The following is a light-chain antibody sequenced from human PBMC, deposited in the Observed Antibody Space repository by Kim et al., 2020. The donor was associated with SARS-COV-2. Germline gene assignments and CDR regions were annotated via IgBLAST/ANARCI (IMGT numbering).Light chain of an antibody. V-gene: IGKV3-15*01. Sequence: EIVMTQSPATLSVSPGERATLSCRASQSVSSNLACYQQKPGHPPTLLINGAASKAASIPPSFSSSGSATEYITTISSLQYAEDVVYYCQQQYNRPPITFGQGTRLEIK. J-gene: IGKJ5*01. CDR2: GAA. CDR3: QQQYNRPPIT. CDR1: QSVSSN.